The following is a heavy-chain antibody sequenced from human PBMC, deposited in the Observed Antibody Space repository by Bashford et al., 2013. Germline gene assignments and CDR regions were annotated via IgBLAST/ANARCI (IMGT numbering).Heavy chain of an antibody. D-gene: IGHD2-15*01. J-gene: IGHJ4*02. CDR2: INEDGNKK. Sequence: VRQAPGKGLEWVANINEDGNKKYYVDSVKGRFTIFRDNAKNSLDLQMTSLRAEDTAVYFCATIGSCSGGDCSDFWGQGTRVTVSS. CDR3: ATIGSCSGGDCSDF. V-gene: IGHV3-7*01.